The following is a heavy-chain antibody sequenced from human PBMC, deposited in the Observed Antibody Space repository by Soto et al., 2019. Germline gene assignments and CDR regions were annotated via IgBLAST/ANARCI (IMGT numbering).Heavy chain of an antibody. D-gene: IGHD4-4*01. V-gene: IGHV4-34*01. CDR3: ARAYSSFGSHAHWFDP. CDR1: GGSFSANH. J-gene: IGHJ5*02. Sequence: SETLSLTCALSGGSFSANHWSWIRQAPGQGLEWIGEITLGGSTNYSPSLKSRVSISVDEGKKQFSLEMTSVTAADTAVYYCARAYSSFGSHAHWFDPWGQG. CDR2: ITLGGST.